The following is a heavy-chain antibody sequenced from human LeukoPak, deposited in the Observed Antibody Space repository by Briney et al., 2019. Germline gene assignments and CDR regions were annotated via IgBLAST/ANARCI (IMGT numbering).Heavy chain of an antibody. D-gene: IGHD6-13*01. CDR2: MNPNSGNT. CDR3: ARHLPYSSSWYIGYYYYGMDV. J-gene: IGHJ6*02. Sequence: ASVKVSCKASGYTFTSYDINWVRQATGHGLERMGWMNPNSGNTGYAQKFQGRVTMTRNTSISTAYMELSSLRSEDTAVYYCARHLPYSSSWYIGYYYYGMDVWGQGTTVTVSS. V-gene: IGHV1-8*01. CDR1: GYTFTSYD.